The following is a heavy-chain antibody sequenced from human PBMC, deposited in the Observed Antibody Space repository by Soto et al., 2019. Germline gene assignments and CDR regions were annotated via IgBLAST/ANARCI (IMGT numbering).Heavy chain of an antibody. V-gene: IGHV3-72*01. D-gene: IGHD6-19*01. CDR3: AMLGGWSGGSSGMDV. J-gene: IGHJ6*02. Sequence: EVQLVESGGGLVQPGGSLRLSCAASGLIFSDYHMDWVRQAPGKGLEWVGRIRRKANSYTTEYAASVKGRFTISREYPKNSLYLKMNSLKSEDTAVYYCAMLGGWSGGSSGMDVWGQGTTVTVSS. CDR2: IRRKANSYTT. CDR1: GLIFSDYH.